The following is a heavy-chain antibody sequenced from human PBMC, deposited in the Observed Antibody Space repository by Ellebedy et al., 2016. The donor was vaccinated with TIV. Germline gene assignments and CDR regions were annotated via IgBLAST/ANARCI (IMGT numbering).Heavy chain of an antibody. J-gene: IGHJ4*02. CDR3: ARDLRHCGGDCYPDY. CDR2: ISAYNGNT. CDR1: GYTFTSYG. D-gene: IGHD2-21*02. Sequence: ASVKVSCXASGYTFTSYGISWVRQAPGQGLEWMGWISAYNGNTNYAQKLQGRVTMTTDTSTSTAYMELRSLRSDDTAVYYCARDLRHCGGDCYPDYWGQGTLVTVSS. V-gene: IGHV1-18*01.